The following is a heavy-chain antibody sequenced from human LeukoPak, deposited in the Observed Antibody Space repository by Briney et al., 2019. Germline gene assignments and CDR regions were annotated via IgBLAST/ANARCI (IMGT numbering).Heavy chain of an antibody. V-gene: IGHV3-64*01. Sequence: GGSLRLSCAASGFTFSTYAMHWVRQTPGKGLEYVSAISTNGGGTYYASSVKGGFTISRDNSKNTLYLQMGSLRAEDMAVYYCARYCSGVSCYSGYDYWGQGTLVTVSS. J-gene: IGHJ4*02. CDR1: GFTFSTYA. D-gene: IGHD2-15*01. CDR3: ARYCSGVSCYSGYDY. CDR2: ISTNGGGT.